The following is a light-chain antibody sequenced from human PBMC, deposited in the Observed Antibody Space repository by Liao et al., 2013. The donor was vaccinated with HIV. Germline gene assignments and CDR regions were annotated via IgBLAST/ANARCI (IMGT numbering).Light chain of an antibody. CDR2: QDS. CDR1: KLGDKY. J-gene: IGLJ2*01. V-gene: IGLV3-1*01. CDR3: QAWDRNTAI. Sequence: SYELTQPPSVSVSPGQTASIPCSGDKLGDKYVCWYQQKPGQSPLLIMYQDSKRPSGIPERFSASNSGNTATLTISGTQPMDEADYYCQAWDRNTAIFGGGTKLTVL.